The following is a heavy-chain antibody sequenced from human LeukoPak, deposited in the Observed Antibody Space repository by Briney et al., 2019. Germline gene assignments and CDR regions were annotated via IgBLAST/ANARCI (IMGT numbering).Heavy chain of an antibody. D-gene: IGHD5-18*01. J-gene: IGHJ4*02. CDR3: AREGGVDTAMATFDY. V-gene: IGHV4-59*12. CDR2: IYYSKST. Sequence: SSETLSLTCTVSGGSISSYYWSWIRQPPGKGLEWIGYIYYSKSTNYNPSLKSRVTISVDTSKNQFSLKLSSVTAADTAVYYCAREGGVDTAMATFDYWGQGTLVTVSS. CDR1: GGSISSYY.